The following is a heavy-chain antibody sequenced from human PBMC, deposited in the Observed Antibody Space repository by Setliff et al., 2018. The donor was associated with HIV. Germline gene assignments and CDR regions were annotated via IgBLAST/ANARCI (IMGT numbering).Heavy chain of an antibody. CDR3: ATAGIAAAGENYMDV. CDR2: VDPEDGET. D-gene: IGHD6-13*01. Sequence: ASVKVSCKASGYTFTDYYMHWVQQAPGKGLEWMGRVDPEDGETIYAEKFQGRVTITADTSTDTAYMELSSLRSEDTAVYYCATAGIAAAGENYMDVWGKGTTFTVSS. J-gene: IGHJ6*03. CDR1: GYTFTDYY. V-gene: IGHV1-69-2*01.